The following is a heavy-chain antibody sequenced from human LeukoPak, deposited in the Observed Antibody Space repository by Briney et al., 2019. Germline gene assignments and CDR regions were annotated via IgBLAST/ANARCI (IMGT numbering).Heavy chain of an antibody. CDR1: GFTFSSYE. CDR2: ISSSGSTI. CDR3: ARGDYYYDSRGYYYFDY. V-gene: IGHV3-48*03. J-gene: IGHJ4*02. D-gene: IGHD3-22*01. Sequence: GGSLRLSCAASGFTFSSYEMNWVRQAPGKGLEWISYISSSGSTIYYAGSVKGRFTISRDNAKNSLCLQMNSLRAEDTAVYYCARGDYYYDSRGYYYFDYWGQGTLVTVSS.